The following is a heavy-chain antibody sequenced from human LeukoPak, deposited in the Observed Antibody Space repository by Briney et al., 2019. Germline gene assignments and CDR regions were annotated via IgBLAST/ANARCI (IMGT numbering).Heavy chain of an antibody. CDR1: GYSISRGYY. D-gene: IGHD2-15*01. Sequence: SETLSLTCTVSGYSISRGYYWGWIRQPPGKGLEWIGSMYHSGSTFYNPSLKSRVTISVDTSKNQFSLKLSSVTAADTAVYYCARDSGRYCSGGSCYSSDYWGQGTLVTVSS. CDR2: MYHSGST. J-gene: IGHJ4*02. V-gene: IGHV4-38-2*02. CDR3: ARDSGRYCSGGSCYSSDY.